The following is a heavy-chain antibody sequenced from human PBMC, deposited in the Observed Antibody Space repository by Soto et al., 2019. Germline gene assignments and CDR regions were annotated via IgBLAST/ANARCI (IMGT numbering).Heavy chain of an antibody. D-gene: IGHD1-1*01. V-gene: IGHV1-2*02. CDR2: INPNSGGT. J-gene: IGHJ6*02. CDR1: GYTFTGYY. Sequence: QVQLVQSGAEVKKPGASVKVSCKASGYTFTGYYMHWVRQAPGQGLEWMGWINPNSGGTNYAQKLHGRVTMTRDTSISTAYMELSRLRSDDTAVYYCARAPNRVNVYYYYGIDVWGQGTTVTVSS. CDR3: ARAPNRVNVYYYYGIDV.